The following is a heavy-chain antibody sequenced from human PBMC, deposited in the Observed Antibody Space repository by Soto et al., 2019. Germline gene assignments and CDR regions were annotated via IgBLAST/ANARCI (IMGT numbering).Heavy chain of an antibody. D-gene: IGHD1-1*01. Sequence: LQLQESGPGLVKPSETLSLTCTVSGGSISNSDYFWAWMRQPPGKGLEWVGTISHTGSPRYNPSLKSRVTLSVDTSKNQFSQRLPSVTAADTAVFYCASQLESTTYFDYWGRGTLVTVSS. CDR3: ASQLESTTYFDY. CDR1: GGSISNSDYF. J-gene: IGHJ4*02. V-gene: IGHV4-39*01. CDR2: ISHTGSP.